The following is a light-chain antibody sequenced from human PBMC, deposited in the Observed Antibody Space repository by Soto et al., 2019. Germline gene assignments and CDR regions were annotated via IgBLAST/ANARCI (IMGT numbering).Light chain of an antibody. V-gene: IGLV2-14*03. CDR2: DVS. Sequence: QSALTQPASVSGSPGQSITISCTGTSSDVVAYNYVSWYQQHPGKVPKLMIYDVSDRPSGVSNRFSGSKSGNTASLTISGLQAEDEADYYCSSFTRSNSNVFGTGTKLTVL. J-gene: IGLJ1*01. CDR3: SSFTRSNSNV. CDR1: SSDVVAYNY.